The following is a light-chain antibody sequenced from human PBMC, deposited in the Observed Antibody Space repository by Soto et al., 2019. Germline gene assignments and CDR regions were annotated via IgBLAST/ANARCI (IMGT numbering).Light chain of an antibody. J-gene: IGKJ1*01. CDR2: GAF. CDR1: QNINYW. V-gene: IGKV1-5*01. CDR3: QQYYTYST. Sequence: DIQMAQSPSTLSASVGDRVTITCRSSQNINYWLAWYQQKPGKAPKLLISGAFSLESGVPSRFSGSGSGTEFTLTISSLQPDDSATYYCQQYYTYSTFGQGTKVDI.